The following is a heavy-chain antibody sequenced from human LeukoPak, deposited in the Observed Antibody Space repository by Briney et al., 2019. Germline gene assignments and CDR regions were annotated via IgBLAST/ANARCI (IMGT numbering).Heavy chain of an antibody. CDR1: GYIFTSYA. Sequence: GASVKVSCKASGYIFTSYAMHWVRQAPGQRLEWMGWINAGNGNTKYSQKFQGRVTITRDTSASTVYMELSGLRSEDTAVYYCARVGAAAGPYYFDYWGQGTLVTVSS. V-gene: IGHV1-3*01. CDR3: ARVGAAAGPYYFDY. CDR2: INAGNGNT. D-gene: IGHD6-13*01. J-gene: IGHJ4*02.